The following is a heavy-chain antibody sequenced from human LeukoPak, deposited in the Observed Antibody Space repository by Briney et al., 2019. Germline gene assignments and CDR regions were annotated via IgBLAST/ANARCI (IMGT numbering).Heavy chain of an antibody. D-gene: IGHD4-17*01. CDR1: GGSMSHYY. J-gene: IGHJ4*02. Sequence: PSETLSLTCTVSGGSMSHYYWSWIRQAPGKGLECLGYIYYIGSTTYSPSLKSRVTISVDTSKSLFSLNLTSVTAADTGVYYCARRTTGLFDYWGLGTLVTVSS. CDR2: IYYIGST. V-gene: IGHV4-59*08. CDR3: ARRTTGLFDY.